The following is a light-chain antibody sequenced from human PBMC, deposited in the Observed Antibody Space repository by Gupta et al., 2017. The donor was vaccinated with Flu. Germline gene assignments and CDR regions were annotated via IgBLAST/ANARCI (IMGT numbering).Light chain of an antibody. Sequence: VTLGLAAGNCDTLYCRVIYSVSNSYLGWYQQKPGQVPRLLIYGASSRDTGVPDRFSGSGSGTDFTLTISRLEAEDVAVYYCQQYGRSPFTFGRGTKVEIK. CDR1: YSVSNSY. J-gene: IGKJ4*01. V-gene: IGKV3-20*01. CDR3: QQYGRSPFT. CDR2: GAS.